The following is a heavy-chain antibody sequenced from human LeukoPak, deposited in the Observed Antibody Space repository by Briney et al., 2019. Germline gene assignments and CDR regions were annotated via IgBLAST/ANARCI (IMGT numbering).Heavy chain of an antibody. CDR2: ISSSRSTT. D-gene: IGHD3-22*01. V-gene: IGHV3-48*02. Sequence: GGSLRLSCTASGFTFSNAWMSWVRQAPGKGLEWVSYISSSRSTTYYADSVKGRFTISRDNAKNSLYLQMNSLRDEDTAVYYCARGGSGYGDYYYFYGLDVWGQGTTVTVSS. J-gene: IGHJ6*02. CDR1: GFTFSNAW. CDR3: ARGGSGYGDYYYFYGLDV.